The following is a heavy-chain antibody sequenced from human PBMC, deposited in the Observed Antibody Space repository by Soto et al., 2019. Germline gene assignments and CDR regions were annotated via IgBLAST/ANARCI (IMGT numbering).Heavy chain of an antibody. CDR2: ISAYNGNT. Sequence: QVQLVQSGAEVKKPGASVKVSCKASCYTFTSYGISWVRQAPGQGLEWMGWISAYNGNTNYAQKLQGRVTMTTDTSPSTAYMELMSLRSDDTAVYYCARVDIVATILATHYDYWGQGTLVTFSS. CDR3: ARVDIVATILATHYDY. D-gene: IGHD5-12*01. CDR1: CYTFTSYG. J-gene: IGHJ4*02. V-gene: IGHV1-18*01.